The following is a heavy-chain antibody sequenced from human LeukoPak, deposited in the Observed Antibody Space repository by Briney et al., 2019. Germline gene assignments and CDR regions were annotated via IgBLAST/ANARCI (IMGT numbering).Heavy chain of an antibody. CDR3: ARGHLKYSSSYLYYFDY. Sequence: SETLSLTCAVYGGSLSGYYWSWIRQPPGKGLEWIGEINHSGSTNYNPSLKSRVTISVDTSKNQFSLKLSSVTAADTAVYYCARGHLKYSSSYLYYFDYWGQGTLVTVSS. CDR1: GGSLSGYY. V-gene: IGHV4-34*01. D-gene: IGHD6-13*01. CDR2: INHSGST. J-gene: IGHJ4*02.